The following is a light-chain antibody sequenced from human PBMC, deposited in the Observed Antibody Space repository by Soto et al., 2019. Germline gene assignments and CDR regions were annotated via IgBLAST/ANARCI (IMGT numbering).Light chain of an antibody. CDR1: PSVSSNF. V-gene: IGKV3-20*01. CDR2: GAS. Sequence: DTVTITCRASPSVSSNFFAWYQQTPGQATRLLIYGASSRATGIPDRFSGSGSGTDFTITISRLEPEDFAVYYCQQYSISPLTFGGGTKVDIK. CDR3: QQYSISPLT. J-gene: IGKJ4*01.